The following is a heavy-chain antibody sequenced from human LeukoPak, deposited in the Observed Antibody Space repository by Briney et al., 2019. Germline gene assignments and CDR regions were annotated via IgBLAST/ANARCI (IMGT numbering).Heavy chain of an antibody. J-gene: IGHJ4*02. CDR3: AKDPSGSSFPFDY. D-gene: IGHD6-13*01. CDR2: ISGSGGST. V-gene: IGHV3-23*01. Sequence: PGGSLRLSCAASGFTFSSYWMSWVRQAPGKGLEWVSAISGSGGSTYYADSVKGRFTISRDNSKNTLYLQMNSLRAEDTAVYYCAKDPSGSSFPFDYWGQGTLVTVSS. CDR1: GFTFSSYW.